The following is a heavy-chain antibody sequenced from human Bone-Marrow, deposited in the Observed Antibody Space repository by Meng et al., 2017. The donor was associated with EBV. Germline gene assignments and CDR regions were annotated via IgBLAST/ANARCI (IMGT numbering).Heavy chain of an antibody. CDR3: ARPAVLSGDYLL. CDR2: VYHTGST. V-gene: IGHV4-38-2*02. D-gene: IGHD4-17*01. CDR1: GDSISTGFF. Sequence: QLQESGPGLVKPSATLSLTCTVTGDSISTGFFWAWIRQTPGKGLEWIGSVYHTGSTYDNPSLKSRVTMSVDTSKNQFSLNLSSVTAADTAVYYCARPAVLSGDYLLWGQGTLVTVSS. J-gene: IGHJ4*02.